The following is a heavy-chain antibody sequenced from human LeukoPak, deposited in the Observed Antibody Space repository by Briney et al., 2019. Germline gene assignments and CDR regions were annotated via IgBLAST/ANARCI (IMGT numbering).Heavy chain of an antibody. D-gene: IGHD2-15*01. Sequence: GSLRLSCAASGFTFSSHSMNWVRQAPGKGLEWVSSIGSSSSYIYYADSVKGRFTISRDNAKNSLYLQMNSLRAEDTAVYYCASSMVGAAEDDYWGQGTLVTVSS. J-gene: IGHJ4*02. CDR1: GFTFSSHS. CDR3: ASSMVGAAEDDY. V-gene: IGHV3-21*01. CDR2: IGSSSSYI.